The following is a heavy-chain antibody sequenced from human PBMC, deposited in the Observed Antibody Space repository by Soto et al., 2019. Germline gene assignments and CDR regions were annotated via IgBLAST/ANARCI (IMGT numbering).Heavy chain of an antibody. D-gene: IGHD3-9*01. CDR3: ARDLVWSTAGDGMDV. Sequence: GESLKISCQSSGYSFTIYWITRVSQMPGNGLEWMGKIDPSAPHSNYAPSFQGLVTFSASSSISTAYRQWNSLRASSTAMYFCARDLVWSTAGDGMDVWDRGRAVTVSS. V-gene: IGHV5-10-1*01. CDR2: IDPSAPHS. CDR1: GYSFTIYW. J-gene: IGHJ6*02.